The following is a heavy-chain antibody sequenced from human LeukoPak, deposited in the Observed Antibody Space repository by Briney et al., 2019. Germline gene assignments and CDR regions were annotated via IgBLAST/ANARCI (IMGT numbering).Heavy chain of an antibody. D-gene: IGHD3-22*01. J-gene: IGHJ4*02. Sequence: SSETLSLTCTVSGGSISSSSYYWGWIRQPPGKGLEWIGSIYYSGNTYYNSSLKSRVTISVDTSKNQFSLKLSSVTAADTAAYYCATYSYYDSQNPSRDYWGQGTLVTVPS. V-gene: IGHV4-39*07. CDR3: ATYSYYDSQNPSRDY. CDR2: IYYSGNT. CDR1: GGSISSSSYY.